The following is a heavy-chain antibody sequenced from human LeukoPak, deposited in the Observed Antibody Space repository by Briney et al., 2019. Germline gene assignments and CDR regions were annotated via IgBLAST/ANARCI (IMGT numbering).Heavy chain of an antibody. Sequence: SETPSLTCTVSGGSISSYCWSWIRQPPGKGLEWIGYIYYSGSTNYNPSLKSRVTISVDTSKNQFSLKLSSVTAADTAVYYCASLIAVAGQVDYWGQGTLVTVSS. V-gene: IGHV4-59*01. CDR3: ASLIAVAGQVDY. J-gene: IGHJ4*02. D-gene: IGHD6-19*01. CDR2: IYYSGST. CDR1: GGSISSYC.